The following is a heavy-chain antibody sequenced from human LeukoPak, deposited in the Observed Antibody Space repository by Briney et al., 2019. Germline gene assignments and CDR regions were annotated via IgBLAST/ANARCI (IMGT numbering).Heavy chain of an antibody. V-gene: IGHV3-21*05. CDR2: ISSSSSYT. Sequence: PGGSLRLSCAASGFTFSTFGMSWVRQAPGKGLEWVSYISSSSSYTNYADSVRGRFTISRDNAKNSLYLQMNSLRAEDTAVYYCAREAVTTFYFDYWGQGTLVTVSS. D-gene: IGHD4-17*01. J-gene: IGHJ4*02. CDR1: GFTFSTFG. CDR3: AREAVTTFYFDY.